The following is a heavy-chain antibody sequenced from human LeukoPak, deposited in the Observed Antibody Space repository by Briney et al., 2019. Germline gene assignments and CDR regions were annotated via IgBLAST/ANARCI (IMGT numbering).Heavy chain of an antibody. J-gene: IGHJ6*02. CDR2: ISWNSGSI. D-gene: IGHD3-3*01. CDR3: ARDRGDFWSGYLYYYYGMDV. Sequence: PGRSLRLSCAASGFTFDDYAMHWVRQAPGKGLEWVSGISWNSGSIGYADSVKGRFTISRDNAKNSLYLQMNSLRAEDTAVYYCARDRGDFWSGYLYYYYGMDVWGQGTTVTVSS. V-gene: IGHV3-9*01. CDR1: GFTFDDYA.